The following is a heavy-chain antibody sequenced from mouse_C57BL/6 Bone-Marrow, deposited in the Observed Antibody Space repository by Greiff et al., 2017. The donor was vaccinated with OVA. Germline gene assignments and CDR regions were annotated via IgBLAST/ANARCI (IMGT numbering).Heavy chain of an antibody. J-gene: IGHJ2*01. CDR1: GFTFSSYA. CDR3: ARDGGWVLTVYYFDY. V-gene: IGHV5-4*01. D-gene: IGHD2-3*01. CDR2: ISDGGSYT. Sequence: EVQVVESGGGLVKPGGSLKLSCAASGFTFSSYAMSWVRQTPEKRLEWVATISDGGSYTYSPDNVKGRFTISRDNAKNNLDLQMSQLKSEDTARYYCARDGGWVLTVYYFDYWGQGTTLTVSS.